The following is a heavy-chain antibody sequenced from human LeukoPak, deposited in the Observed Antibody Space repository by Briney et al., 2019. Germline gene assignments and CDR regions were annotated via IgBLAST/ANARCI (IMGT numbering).Heavy chain of an antibody. Sequence: PGGSLRLSRAASGFTVTSNYMSWVRPAPGKGRAWVSIIYSGGGAYYADSVKGRFTISRDNSRNTLFLQMNSLRAEDTAMYYCARVFPPNWFDPWGQGTLVTVSS. D-gene: IGHD3-10*02. CDR3: ARVFPPNWFDP. J-gene: IGHJ5*02. V-gene: IGHV3-66*01. CDR1: GFTVTSNY. CDR2: IYSGGGA.